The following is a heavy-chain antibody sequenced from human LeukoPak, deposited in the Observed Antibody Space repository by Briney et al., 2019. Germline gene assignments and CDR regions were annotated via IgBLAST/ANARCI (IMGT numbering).Heavy chain of an antibody. J-gene: IGHJ6*02. V-gene: IGHV3-23*01. CDR3: AKVPYSDYGSGRPPFMDV. Sequence: GGSLRLFCAASGFTFSNYAVSWARQAPGRGVEWVSTISDSGSSTYYADSVKARFTISRDNSKNTLYLQMDSLRAEDTAIYYCAKVPYSDYGSGRPPFMDVWGQGTTVAVSS. D-gene: IGHD3-10*01. CDR2: ISDSGSST. CDR1: GFTFSNYA.